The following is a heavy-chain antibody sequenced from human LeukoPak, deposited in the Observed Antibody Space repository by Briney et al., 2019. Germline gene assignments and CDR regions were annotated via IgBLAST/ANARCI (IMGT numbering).Heavy chain of an antibody. D-gene: IGHD2-2*01. Sequence: SETLSLTCTVSGGSISSGGYYWSWIRQHPGKGLEWIGCIYYSGTTNYNPSLKSRVTISVDTSKNQFSLKLSSVTAADTAVYYCARDFLVVVPAAIGWDAFDIWGQGTMVTVSS. CDR2: IYYSGTT. V-gene: IGHV4-61*08. CDR3: ARDFLVVVPAAIGWDAFDI. CDR1: GGSISSGGYY. J-gene: IGHJ3*02.